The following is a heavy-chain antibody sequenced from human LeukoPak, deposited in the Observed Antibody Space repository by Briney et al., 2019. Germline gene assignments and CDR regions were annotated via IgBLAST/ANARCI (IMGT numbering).Heavy chain of an antibody. CDR3: ARERKTYYFDY. CDR1: GFTVSSNY. V-gene: IGHV3-53*01. CDR2: IYSGGST. J-gene: IGHJ4*02. Sequence: GGSLRLSCAASGFTVSSNYMSWVRQAPGKGLEWVSVIYSGGSTYYADSVKGRFTTSRDNSKNTLYLQMNSLRAEDTAVYYCARERKTYYFDYWGQGTLVTVSS.